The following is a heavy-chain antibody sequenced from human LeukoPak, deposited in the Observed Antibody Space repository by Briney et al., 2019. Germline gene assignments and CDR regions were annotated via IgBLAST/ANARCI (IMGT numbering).Heavy chain of an antibody. Sequence: VSVKVSCKASGYTFTGYYIHWVRQAPGQGLEWMGWINPNTGGTNYAQNFQGRVTMTRDTSISTAYMEVSRLRSDDTAVYYCARAVGYSILPLSYWGQGTLVTVSS. CDR1: GYTFTGYY. J-gene: IGHJ4*02. CDR3: ARAVGYSILPLSY. D-gene: IGHD4-11*01. CDR2: INPNTGGT. V-gene: IGHV1-2*02.